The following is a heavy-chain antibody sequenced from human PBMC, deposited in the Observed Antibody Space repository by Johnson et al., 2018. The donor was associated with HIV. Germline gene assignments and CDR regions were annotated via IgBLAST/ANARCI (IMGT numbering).Heavy chain of an antibody. J-gene: IGHJ3*02. V-gene: IGHV3-15*01. Sequence: VQLVESGGGLVKPGGSLRLSCAASGFTFSNAWMSWVRQAPGKGLEWVGHIKSKTDGGTTDYAAPVKGRFTISRDNSKNTLYLQMNSLRAEDTAVYYCAKEGGARDHDAFDIWGQGTMVTVSS. CDR1: GFTFSNAW. CDR2: IKSKTDGGTT. CDR3: AKEGGARDHDAFDI. D-gene: IGHD2-21*01.